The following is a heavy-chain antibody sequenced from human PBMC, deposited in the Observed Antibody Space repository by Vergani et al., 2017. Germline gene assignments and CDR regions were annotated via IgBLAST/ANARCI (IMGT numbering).Heavy chain of an antibody. CDR3: GKTSLFGAGDQ. Sequence: QVQLQESGPGLVKPSQTLYLSCTVPGASINSDNYYWSWMRQRAGKPLEWIGHFDTFGATQYNPSLNDRLTISPDTATGQVSLTLTSVTAADTAVYYCGKTSLFGAGDQWRPAILVAVSS. J-gene: IGHJ4*02. CDR2: FDTFGAT. D-gene: IGHD3-10*01. CDR1: GASINSDNYY. V-gene: IGHV4-61*02.